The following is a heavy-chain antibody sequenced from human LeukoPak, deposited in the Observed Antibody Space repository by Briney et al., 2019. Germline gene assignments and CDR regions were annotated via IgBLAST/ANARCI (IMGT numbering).Heavy chain of an antibody. CDR3: VRVVNYYGSGSYPDY. CDR2: IYSGGST. V-gene: IGHV3-66*01. J-gene: IGHJ4*02. CDR1: GFTVSSNY. D-gene: IGHD3-10*01. Sequence: GGSLRLSCAASGFTVSSNYMSWVRQAPGKGLEWVSVIYSGGSTYYADSVKGRFTISRDNSKNTLYLQMNSLRAEDTAVYYCVRVVNYYGSGSYPDYWGQGTLVTVSS.